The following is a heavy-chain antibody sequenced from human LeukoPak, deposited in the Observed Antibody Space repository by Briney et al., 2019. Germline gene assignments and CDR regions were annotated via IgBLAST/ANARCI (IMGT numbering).Heavy chain of an antibody. CDR3: AKENYDMYYFDY. Sequence: GGSLRLSCAASGFTFSSYAMSWVRQAPGKGLEWVSAISGSGGSTYYADSVKGRLTISRDNSKNTLYLQTNSLRAEDTAVYYCAKENYDMYYFDYWGQGTLVTVSS. V-gene: IGHV3-23*01. D-gene: IGHD3-22*01. CDR1: GFTFSSYA. J-gene: IGHJ4*02. CDR2: ISGSGGST.